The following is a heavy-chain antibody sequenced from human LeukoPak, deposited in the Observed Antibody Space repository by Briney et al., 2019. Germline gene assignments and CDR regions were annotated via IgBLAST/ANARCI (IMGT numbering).Heavy chain of an antibody. J-gene: IGHJ4*02. Sequence: GGSLRLSCAASGFTVSGNYMSWVRQAPGKGLDWVSVIYSGDNTNYADSVKGRFTISRDYSKNTLYLQMSSLRAEDTAVYYCATGNQWLAFDYWGQGTLVTVSS. CDR1: GFTVSGNY. D-gene: IGHD6-19*01. V-gene: IGHV3-66*01. CDR2: IYSGDNT. CDR3: ATGNQWLAFDY.